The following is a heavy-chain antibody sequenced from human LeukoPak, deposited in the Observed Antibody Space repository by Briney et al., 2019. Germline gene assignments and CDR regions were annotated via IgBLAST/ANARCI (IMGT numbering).Heavy chain of an antibody. D-gene: IGHD3-22*01. V-gene: IGHV1-8*01. J-gene: IGHJ5*02. CDR3: ARGPSRITMIVVVIPRGWFDP. CDR2: MNPNSGNT. CDR1: GYTLTSYD. Sequence: ASVKVSCKASGYTLTSYDINWVRQATGQGLEWMGWMNPNSGNTGYAQKFQGRVTMTRNTSISTAYMELSSLRSEDTAVYYCARGPSRITMIVVVIPRGWFDPWGQGTLVTVSS.